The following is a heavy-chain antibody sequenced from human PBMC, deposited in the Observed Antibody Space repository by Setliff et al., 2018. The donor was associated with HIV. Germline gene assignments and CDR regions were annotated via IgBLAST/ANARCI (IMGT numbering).Heavy chain of an antibody. V-gene: IGHV4-34*01. CDR3: ARDTLDYYGMDV. Sequence: SETLSLTCAVYGGSFSGYYWSWIRQPPGKGLEWIGEINHSGSTNYNPSLKSRVTISVDTSKNQFSLKLSAVTAADTAVYYCARDTLDYYGMDVWGQGTTVTVTS. J-gene: IGHJ6*02. CDR2: INHSGST. CDR1: GGSFSGYY.